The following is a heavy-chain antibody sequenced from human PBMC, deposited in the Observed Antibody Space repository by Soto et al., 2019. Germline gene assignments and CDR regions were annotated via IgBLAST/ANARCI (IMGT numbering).Heavy chain of an antibody. CDR1: GGSISSSSHY. D-gene: IGHD5-18*01. Sequence: SETLSLTCTVSGGSISSSSHYWGWIRQPPGKGLEWIGSIYYSGSTYYNPSLKSRVTISVDTSKNQFSLKLSSVTAADTAVYYCARGPWIQSPVWFWGQGTLVTVSS. CDR3: ARGPWIQSPVWF. J-gene: IGHJ4*02. V-gene: IGHV4-39*01. CDR2: IYYSGST.